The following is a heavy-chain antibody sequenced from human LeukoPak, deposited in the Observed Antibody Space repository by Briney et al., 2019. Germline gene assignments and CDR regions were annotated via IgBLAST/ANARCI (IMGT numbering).Heavy chain of an antibody. Sequence: NPGGSLRLSCAASGFTFSSYWMSWVRQTPGKGLEWIGYISSSETTDYGPSFKSRVTMSLDTSKNQFSLKLSSVTAADTGVYYCARGYCSDERCPVFPSWGQGTLVTVSS. J-gene: IGHJ5*02. CDR2: ISSSETT. CDR3: ARGYCSDERCPVFPS. V-gene: IGHV4-59*01. CDR1: GFTFSSYW. D-gene: IGHD2-15*01.